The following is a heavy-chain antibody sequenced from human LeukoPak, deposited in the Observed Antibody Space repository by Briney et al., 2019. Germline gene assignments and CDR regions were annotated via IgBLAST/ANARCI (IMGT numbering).Heavy chain of an antibody. CDR2: ISYDGSNK. V-gene: IGHV3-30-3*01. CDR1: GFTFSSYA. Sequence: GGSLRLSCAASGFTFSSYAMHWVRQAPGKGLEWVAVISYDGSNKYYADSVKGRFTISRDNSKNTLYLQMNSLRVEETAVYYCARMSGSHLDYWGQGTLVTVSS. D-gene: IGHD1-26*01. J-gene: IGHJ4*02. CDR3: ARMSGSHLDY.